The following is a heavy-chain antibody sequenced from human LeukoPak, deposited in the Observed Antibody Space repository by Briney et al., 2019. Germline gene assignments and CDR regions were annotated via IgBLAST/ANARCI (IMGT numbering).Heavy chain of an antibody. CDR2: ISHDGSTK. V-gene: IGHV3-30-3*01. CDR1: GFTFSSYA. CDR3: ARLGSIAAAGAPDY. Sequence: PGGSLRLSCAASGFTFSSYAMHWVRQDPGKGLEWVAVISHDGSTKYYADSGKGRLTISRDNTNNTLYLQMNSLRGEDTAVYYCARLGSIAAAGAPDYWGQGTLVTVSS. D-gene: IGHD6-13*01. J-gene: IGHJ4*02.